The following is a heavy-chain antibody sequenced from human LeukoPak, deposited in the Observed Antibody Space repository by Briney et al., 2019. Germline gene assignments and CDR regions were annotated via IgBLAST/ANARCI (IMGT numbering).Heavy chain of an antibody. CDR2: LRRNPNRSPT. D-gene: IGHD5-18*01. J-gene: IGHJ6*02. Sequence: GGSLKLFCSASGFTFSGSALHWVRHASVPALASLLLLRRNPNRSPTPYPASVKRRFTISRDDSKNTAYLQMNCLKTEDTAVYYCTRRGGYSYGSNYYYYGMDVWGQGTTVTVSS. CDR3: TRRGGYSYGSNYYYYGMDV. V-gene: IGHV3-73*01. CDR1: GFTFSGSA.